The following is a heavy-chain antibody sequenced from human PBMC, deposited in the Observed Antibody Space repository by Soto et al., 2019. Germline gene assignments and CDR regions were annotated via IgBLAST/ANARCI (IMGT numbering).Heavy chain of an antibody. CDR2: ISGSGGST. J-gene: IGHJ4*02. CDR1: GFTFRSYA. V-gene: IGHV3-23*01. D-gene: IGHD6-19*01. Sequence: GGSLRLSCAASGFTFRSYAISWVRQAPGKGLEWVSAISGSGGSTYYADSVKGRFTISRDNSKNTLYLQMNSLRAEDTAVYYCAKAIGYSSGWYWDDYWGQGTLVTVSS. CDR3: AKAIGYSSGWYWDDY.